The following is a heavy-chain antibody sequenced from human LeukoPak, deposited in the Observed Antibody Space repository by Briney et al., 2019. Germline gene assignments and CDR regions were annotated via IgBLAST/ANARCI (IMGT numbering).Heavy chain of an antibody. D-gene: IGHD2-2*01. V-gene: IGHV3-7*01. CDR3: ARDHAYRADY. J-gene: IGHJ4*02. CDR2: INQDGSKK. Sequence: GGSLRLSCAASGLSFSVDWMCWVRPAPGKGLQWVANINQDGSKKYYADSLKGRFSSSRDNAKSSLYLQMSSLRAEDTAVYYCARDHAYRADYWGQGTLVAVSS. CDR1: GLSFSVDW.